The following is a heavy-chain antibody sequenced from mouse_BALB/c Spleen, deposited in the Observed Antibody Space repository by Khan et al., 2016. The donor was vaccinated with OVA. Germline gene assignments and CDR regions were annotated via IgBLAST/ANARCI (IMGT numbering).Heavy chain of an antibody. D-gene: IGHD2-1*01. V-gene: IGHV1S29*02. CDR3: ARRRLYYGIPYYYAMDY. Sequence: EVKLLESGPELVKPGASVKISCKASGYTFTDHNMHWVKQSHGKSLEWIGYIYPYNGVTGYNQKFKSKATLTVDNSSSTAYMELRSLTSEDSADYCCARRRLYYGIPYYYAMDYWGQGTPVTVSS. CDR2: IYPYNGVT. J-gene: IGHJ4*01. CDR1: GYTFTDHN.